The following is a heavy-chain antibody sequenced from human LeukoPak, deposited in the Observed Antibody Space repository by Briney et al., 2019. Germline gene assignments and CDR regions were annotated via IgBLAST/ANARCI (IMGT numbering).Heavy chain of an antibody. V-gene: IGHV3-33*01. CDR1: GFTFSSYG. Sequence: RSLXLSCAASGFTFSSYGMHWVRQAPGKGLEWVAVIWYDGSNKYYADSVKGRFTISRDNSKNTLYLQMNSLRAEDTAVYYCARGGVPAAYIDYWGQGTLVTVSS. J-gene: IGHJ4*02. CDR2: IWYDGSNK. CDR3: ARGGVPAAYIDY. D-gene: IGHD2-2*01.